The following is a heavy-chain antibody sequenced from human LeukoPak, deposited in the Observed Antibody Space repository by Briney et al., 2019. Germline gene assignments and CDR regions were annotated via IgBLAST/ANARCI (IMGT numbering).Heavy chain of an antibody. V-gene: IGHV3-23*01. CDR1: GFTFSSYA. J-gene: IGHJ4*02. Sequence: PGGSLRLSCAASGFTFSSYAMSWVRQAPGKGLEWVSAISGSGGSTYYADSVKGRFTISRDNSKNTLYLQMNSLRAEDTAVYYCAKVRGACGDYERFDYWGQGTLVTVSS. CDR2: ISGSGGST. D-gene: IGHD4-17*01. CDR3: AKVRGACGDYERFDY.